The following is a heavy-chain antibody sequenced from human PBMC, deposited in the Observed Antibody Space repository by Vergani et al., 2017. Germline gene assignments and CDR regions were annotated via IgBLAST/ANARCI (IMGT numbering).Heavy chain of an antibody. CDR3: ARHSTVEWLVKLGWIDP. D-gene: IGHD6-19*01. J-gene: IGHJ5*02. CDR1: GGSISAGYYF. CDR2: IPASGNA. Sequence: QVQLQASGPGRVKPSQTLSLTCTMSGGSISAGYYFWSWIRQPAGKGLEWLGHIPASGNASHSPSLKTRVSMSVDTSKNQFSLTVTSVTAADTAVYFCARHSTVEWLVKLGWIDPWGQGILVNVSS. V-gene: IGHV4-61*02.